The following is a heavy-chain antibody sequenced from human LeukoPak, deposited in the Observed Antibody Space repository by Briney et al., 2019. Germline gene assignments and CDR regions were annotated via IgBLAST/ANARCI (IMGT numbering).Heavy chain of an antibody. V-gene: IGHV3-11*04. CDR3: ARRIDGSSGSNWFDP. Sequence: PGGSLRLSCAASGFTFSDYYMSWIRQAPGKGLEWVSYISSSGSTIYYADSVRGRFTISRDNAENSLYLQMNSLRAEDTAVYSCARRIDGSSGSNWFDPWGQGTLVTVSS. CDR1: GFTFSDYY. J-gene: IGHJ5*02. CDR2: ISSSGSTI. D-gene: IGHD6-6*01.